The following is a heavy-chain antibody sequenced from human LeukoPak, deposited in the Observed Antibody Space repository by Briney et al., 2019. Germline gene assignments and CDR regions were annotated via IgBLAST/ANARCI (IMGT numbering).Heavy chain of an antibody. CDR3: AKGEPLDP. Sequence: GGSLRLSCAASGFNISINYMSWVRQAPGKGLEWVSVLYRDGSMYYVDSVRGRFTISRDNSKNTLYLQMNSLRAEDTALYYCAKGEPLDPWGQGTLVTVSS. V-gene: IGHV3-53*01. J-gene: IGHJ5*02. D-gene: IGHD1-14*01. CDR1: GFNISINY. CDR2: LYRDGSM.